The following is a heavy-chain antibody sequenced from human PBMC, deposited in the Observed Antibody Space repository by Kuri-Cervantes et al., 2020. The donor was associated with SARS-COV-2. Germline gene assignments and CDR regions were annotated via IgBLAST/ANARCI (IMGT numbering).Heavy chain of an antibody. Sequence: SETLSLTCTVSGGSISSGGYYWSWIRQPPGKGLEWIGYIYHSGSTNYNPSLRSRVTISVDTSKNQFSLKLSSVTAADTAVYYCARESGTTGVGYWGQGTLVTVSS. CDR1: GGSISSGGYY. V-gene: IGHV4-30-2*01. CDR2: IYHSGST. D-gene: IGHD1-1*01. CDR3: ARESGTTGVGY. J-gene: IGHJ4*02.